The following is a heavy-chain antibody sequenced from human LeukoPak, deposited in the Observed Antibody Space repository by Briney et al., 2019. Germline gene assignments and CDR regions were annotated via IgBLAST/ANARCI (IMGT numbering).Heavy chain of an antibody. D-gene: IGHD5-24*01. J-gene: IGHJ4*02. V-gene: IGHV3-23*01. CDR1: GFTLSSYA. CDR2: ISGSGVST. Sequence: PRGSLRLSCVASGFTLSSYAMNWVRQAPGKGLEWVSGISGSGVSTYYADSVKGRFTISRDNSKNTLYLQMNSLRAEDTAVYYCAKRGDRYNTYYFDYWGQGTLVTVSS. CDR3: AKRGDRYNTYYFDY.